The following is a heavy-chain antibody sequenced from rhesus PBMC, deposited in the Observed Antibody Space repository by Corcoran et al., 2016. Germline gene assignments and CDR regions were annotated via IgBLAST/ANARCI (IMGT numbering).Heavy chain of an antibody. J-gene: IGHJ3*01. CDR1: GGSISDSYY. CDR2: IQGSGGST. Sequence: QVQLQESGPGLVKPSETLSLTCAVPGGSISDSYYWSWIRQPPGKGLEWIGYIQGSGGSTYYNPSLKSRVTISTDTSKNQFSLKLSSVTAADTAVYYCARGPRGPAFDFWGQGLRVTVSS. CDR3: ARGPRGPAFDF. V-gene: IGHV4-106*01.